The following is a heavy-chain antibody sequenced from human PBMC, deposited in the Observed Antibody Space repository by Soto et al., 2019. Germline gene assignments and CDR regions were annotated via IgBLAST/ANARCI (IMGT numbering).Heavy chain of an antibody. CDR3: ARITGRHLDY. Sequence: SETLSLTCTVSSGSISVTDVFWGWVRQPPGRGLEWIGNVDYSGTAYFSPSLATRVTFHVDTSKNQFSLTLYSVTAADTAVYYCARITGRHLDYWGQGILVTVSS. D-gene: IGHD1-20*01. V-gene: IGHV4-39*01. J-gene: IGHJ4*02. CDR2: VDYSGTA. CDR1: SGSISVTDVF.